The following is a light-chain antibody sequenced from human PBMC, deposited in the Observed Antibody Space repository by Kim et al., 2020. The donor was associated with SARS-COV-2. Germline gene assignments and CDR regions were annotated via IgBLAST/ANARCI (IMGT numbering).Light chain of an antibody. V-gene: IGKV3-11*01. CDR3: QQRSNWPGT. Sequence: LSPRERAPPSCSTRQSVCSLLAWYQQKPGQAPRPLIYDASNRATGIPARFSGSGSGTDFTLTISSLEPEDFAVYYCQQRSNWPGTFGQGTKVDIK. CDR1: QSVCSL. J-gene: IGKJ1*01. CDR2: DAS.